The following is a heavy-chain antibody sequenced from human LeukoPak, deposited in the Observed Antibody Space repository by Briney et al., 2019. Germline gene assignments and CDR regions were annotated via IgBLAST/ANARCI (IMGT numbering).Heavy chain of an antibody. CDR2: ISGSAGST. CDR1: GFTFTDYA. CDR3: ARGLMYSGYYFDY. Sequence: GGSLRLSCAASGFTFTDYAMSWVRQAPGKGLEWVSVISGSAGSTIYADSVKGRFTISRDNSKNTVYLQMNSLRAEDTAVYYCARGLMYSGYYFDYWGQGTLVSVSS. V-gene: IGHV3-23*01. D-gene: IGHD2-21*01. J-gene: IGHJ4*02.